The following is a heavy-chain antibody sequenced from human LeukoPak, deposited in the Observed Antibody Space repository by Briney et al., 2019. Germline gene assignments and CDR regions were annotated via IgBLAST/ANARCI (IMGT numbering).Heavy chain of an antibody. CDR2: IYYSGST. J-gene: IGHJ3*02. CDR3: ARDCSGGSCYGAFDI. V-gene: IGHV4-59*12. Sequence: SETLSLTCTVSGGSISSYYWSWIRQPPGKGLEWIGYIYYSGSTYYNPSLKSRITISVDTSENRFSLKLSSVTATDTAVYYCARDCSGGSCYGAFDIWGQGTMVTVSS. D-gene: IGHD2-15*01. CDR1: GGSISSYY.